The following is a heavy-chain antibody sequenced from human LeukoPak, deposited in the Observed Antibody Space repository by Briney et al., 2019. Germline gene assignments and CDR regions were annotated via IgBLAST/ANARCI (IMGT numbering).Heavy chain of an antibody. J-gene: IGHJ4*02. CDR3: ARAGTYYDY. Sequence: GGSLRLSCAASGFTFNNYNMNWVRQTPGKGLEWVSSITRDSIYTFYADSVKGRFTISRGNAKNSLYLQLNSLRAEDTAVYYCARAGTYYDYWGQGTLVTVSS. CDR2: ITRDSIYT. CDR1: GFTFNNYN. V-gene: IGHV3-21*01.